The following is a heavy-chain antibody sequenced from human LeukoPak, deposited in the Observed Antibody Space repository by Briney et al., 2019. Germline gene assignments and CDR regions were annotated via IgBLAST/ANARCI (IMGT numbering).Heavy chain of an antibody. CDR2: ITWNSDNI. CDR1: GFTFNKYG. CDR3: AKGGGGKVINQYQLDV. V-gene: IGHV3-20*04. D-gene: IGHD3-16*01. Sequence: GGSLRLSCAASGFTFNKYGLSWVRQAPGKGLEWVSGITWNSDNIEYADSVKGRFTISRDNAKNSLYLQMNSLRAEDKALYYCAKGGGGKVINQYQLDVWGKGTTVTVSS. J-gene: IGHJ6*04.